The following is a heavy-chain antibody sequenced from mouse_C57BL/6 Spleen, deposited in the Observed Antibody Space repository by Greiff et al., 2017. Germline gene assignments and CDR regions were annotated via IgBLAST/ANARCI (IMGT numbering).Heavy chain of an antibody. Sequence: QVQLKESGPGLVQPSQSLSITCTVSGFSLTSYGVHWVRQSPGKGLEWLGVIWSGGSTDYNAAFISRLSISKDNSKSQVFFKMNSLQADDTAIYYCARNSPYDALIYYAMDYWGQGTSVTVSS. CDR2: IWSGGST. D-gene: IGHD2-3*01. CDR1: GFSLTSYG. V-gene: IGHV2-2*01. J-gene: IGHJ4*01. CDR3: ARNSPYDALIYYAMDY.